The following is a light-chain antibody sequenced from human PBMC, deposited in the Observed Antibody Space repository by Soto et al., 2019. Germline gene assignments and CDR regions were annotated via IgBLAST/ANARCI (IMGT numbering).Light chain of an antibody. CDR2: DAA. V-gene: IGKV3-11*01. CDR1: QSVSSY. J-gene: IGKJ4*01. CDR3: QQRSNWPPLI. Sequence: EIVLTQSPATLSLSPGERATLSCRASQSVSSYLSSYQQKPGQAPRLLIYDAANSATGIPARFSGSGSGTDFTLTISSLEPEDFAVYYCQQRSNWPPLIFGGGTKVEIK.